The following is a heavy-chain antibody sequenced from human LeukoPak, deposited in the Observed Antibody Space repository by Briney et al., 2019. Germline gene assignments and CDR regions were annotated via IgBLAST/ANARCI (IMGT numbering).Heavy chain of an antibody. CDR2: IHTSGNT. CDR3: ARRDIVATINYFDY. D-gene: IGHD5-12*01. J-gene: IGHJ4*02. Sequence: PSETLSLTCTVSGGSISSGSYCWSWIRQPAGKGLEWIGHIHTSGNTNYNPSLKSRVTISVDTSKNQFSLKLSSVTAADTAVYYCARRDIVATINYFDYWGQGTLVTVSS. CDR1: GGSISSGSYC. V-gene: IGHV4-61*09.